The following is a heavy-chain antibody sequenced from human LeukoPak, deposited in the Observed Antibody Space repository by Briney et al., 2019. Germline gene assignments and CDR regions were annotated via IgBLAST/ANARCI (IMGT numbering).Heavy chain of an antibody. D-gene: IGHD1-26*01. CDR3: ARYTTNILVGNAFDI. J-gene: IGHJ3*02. Sequence: GGSLRLSCAASGFTVSSYSMNWVRQAPGKGLWWVSYISSSSRTIYYADSVKGRFTISRDNAKNSLYLQMNSLRAEDTAEYYCARYTTNILVGNAFDIWGQGTMVTVSS. CDR2: ISSSSRTI. V-gene: IGHV3-48*04. CDR1: GFTVSSYS.